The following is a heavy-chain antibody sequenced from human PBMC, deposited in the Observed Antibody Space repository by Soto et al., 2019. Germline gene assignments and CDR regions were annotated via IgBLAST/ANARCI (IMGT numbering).Heavy chain of an antibody. D-gene: IGHD6-13*01. V-gene: IGHV4-59*01. Sequence: SETLSISCTVSVGSICSNYWTWIRQPPGNGREWIWYVYNSRRTNYNPSLKSRVTISEETSKSQFSLKVNSMTAADTAVYYWARYRREAVAGYTLDNWGQGILVTVSS. CDR2: VYNSRRT. CDR3: ARYRREAVAGYTLDN. CDR1: VGSICSNY. J-gene: IGHJ4*02.